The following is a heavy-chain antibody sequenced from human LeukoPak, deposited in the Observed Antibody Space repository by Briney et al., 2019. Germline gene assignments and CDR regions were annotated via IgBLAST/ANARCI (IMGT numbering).Heavy chain of an antibody. V-gene: IGHV3-33*01. CDR1: GFTFSSYG. Sequence: PGGSLRLSCAASGFTFSSYGMHWVGQAPGKGLEWVAVIWYDGSNKYYADSVKGRFTISRDNSKNTLYLQMNSLRAEDTAVYYCAREDGSSGYYYTQLDYWGQGTLVTVSS. J-gene: IGHJ4*02. D-gene: IGHD3-22*01. CDR2: IWYDGSNK. CDR3: AREDGSSGYYYTQLDY.